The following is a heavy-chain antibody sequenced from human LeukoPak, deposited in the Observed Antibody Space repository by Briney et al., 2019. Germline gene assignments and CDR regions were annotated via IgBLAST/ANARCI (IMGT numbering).Heavy chain of an antibody. J-gene: IGHJ5*02. CDR1: GFTFSDSP. CDR3: AKDRMVRGVIHNWFDP. D-gene: IGHD3-10*01. V-gene: IGHV3-7*03. Sequence: PGGSLRPSCAASGFTFSDSPIHWVRQAPGKGLEWVANIKQDGSEKYYADSVKGRFTISRDNAKNSLYLQMNSLRAEDTALYYCAKDRMVRGVIHNWFDPWGQGTLVTVSS. CDR2: IKQDGSEK.